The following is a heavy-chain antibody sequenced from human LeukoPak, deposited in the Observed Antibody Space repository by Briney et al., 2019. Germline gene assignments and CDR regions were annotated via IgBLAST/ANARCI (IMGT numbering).Heavy chain of an antibody. J-gene: IGHJ4*02. CDR2: ISGSGGST. CDR3: AKVSGDIVVVPADD. V-gene: IGHV3-23*01. D-gene: IGHD2-2*01. CDR1: GFTFSSYA. Sequence: GGSLRLSCAASGFTFSSYAMSWVRQAPGKGLEWVSAISGSGGSTYYADSVKGRFTISRDNSKNTLYLQMNSLRAEDTAVYYCAKVSGDIVVVPADDWGQGTLVTVSS.